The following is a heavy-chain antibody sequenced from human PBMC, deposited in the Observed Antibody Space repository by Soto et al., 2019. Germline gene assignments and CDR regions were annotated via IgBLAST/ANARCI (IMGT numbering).Heavy chain of an antibody. J-gene: IGHJ4*02. Sequence: PGGSLRLSCAASGFTFSSYWMSWVRQAPGKGLEWVANIKQDGSEKHYVDSVKGRFTISRDNAKNSLYLQMSSLRAEDTAVFYCARGVGYCSGGSCSSILFDYWGQGTLVTVSS. D-gene: IGHD2-15*01. CDR2: IKQDGSEK. CDR3: ARGVGYCSGGSCSSILFDY. CDR1: GFTFSSYW. V-gene: IGHV3-7*01.